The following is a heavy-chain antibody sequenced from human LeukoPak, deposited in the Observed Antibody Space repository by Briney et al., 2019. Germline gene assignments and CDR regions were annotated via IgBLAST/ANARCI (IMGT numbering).Heavy chain of an antibody. CDR1: GXSFTSYW. V-gene: IGHV5-51*01. CDR2: IYPGDSDT. Sequence: GESLKISFKGSGXSFTSYWIGWVRQMPGKGLEWMMMIYPGDSDTRYSPSFQGQVTISADKSISTAYLQWSSLKASDTAMYYCARSRAAAGPHDYWGQGTLVTVSS. CDR3: ARSRAAAGPHDY. J-gene: IGHJ4*02. D-gene: IGHD6-13*01.